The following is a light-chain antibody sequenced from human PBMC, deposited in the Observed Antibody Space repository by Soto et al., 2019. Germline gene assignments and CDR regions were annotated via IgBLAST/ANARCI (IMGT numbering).Light chain of an antibody. CDR2: GSY. J-gene: IGLJ1*01. CDR1: NMGGYP. V-gene: IGLV1-44*01. Sequence: QSALTQPPSASGTLGQRVTISCSGNMGGYPVNWYQHLPGMAPKLLVYGSYRRPSGVPDRFSGSRSGNSASLAISGLHSEDEADYYCTAWDDSLTGYVFGTGTKVTVL. CDR3: TAWDDSLTGYV.